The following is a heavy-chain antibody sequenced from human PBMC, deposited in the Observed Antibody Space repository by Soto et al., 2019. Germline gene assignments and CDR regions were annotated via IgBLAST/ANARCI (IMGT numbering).Heavy chain of an antibody. CDR2: IDWDDDK. Sequence: SWIRQPPGKALEWLALIDWDDDKYYSTSLKTRLTISKDTSKNQVVLTMTNMDPVDTATYYCARMCIAAAGAFDYWGQGTLVTVSS. V-gene: IGHV2-70*01. J-gene: IGHJ4*02. D-gene: IGHD6-13*01. CDR3: ARMCIAAAGAFDY.